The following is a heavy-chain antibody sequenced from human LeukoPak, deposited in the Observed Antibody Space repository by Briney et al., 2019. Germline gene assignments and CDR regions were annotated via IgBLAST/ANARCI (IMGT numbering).Heavy chain of an antibody. D-gene: IGHD3-22*01. CDR3: ARGGDYYDSSGLNEGDY. Sequence: ASVKVSCKASGYTFTSYGISWVRQAPGQGLEWMGWISAYNGNTNYAQKLQGRVTMTTDTSTSTAYMELRSLRSDDTAVYYCARGGDYYDSSGLNEGDYWGQGTLVTVSS. CDR1: GYTFTSYG. V-gene: IGHV1-18*01. CDR2: ISAYNGNT. J-gene: IGHJ4*02.